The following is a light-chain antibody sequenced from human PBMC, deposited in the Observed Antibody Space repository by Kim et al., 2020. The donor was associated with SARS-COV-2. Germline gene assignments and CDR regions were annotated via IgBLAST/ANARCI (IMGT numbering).Light chain of an antibody. CDR3: QQYNNWPQT. CDR2: GAS. V-gene: IGKV3-15*01. J-gene: IGKJ2*01. Sequence: GSPGERATLSCRASQSVSSNLAWYQQKPGQAPRLLIYGASTRATGIPARFSGSGSGTEFTLTISSLQSEDFAVYYCQQYNNWPQTFGQGTKLEI. CDR1: QSVSSN.